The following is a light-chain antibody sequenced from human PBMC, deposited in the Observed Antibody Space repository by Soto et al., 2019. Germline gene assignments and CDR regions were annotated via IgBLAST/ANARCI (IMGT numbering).Light chain of an antibody. J-gene: IGLJ1*01. V-gene: IGLV2-14*01. CDR1: SSDVGGYNY. CDR3: SSYTSSSTLLYV. CDR2: DVS. Sequence: QPASVSGSPGQSITISCTGTSSDVGGYNYVSWDQQHPGKAPKLMIYDVSNRPSGVSNRFSGSKSGNTASLTISGLQAEDEADYYCSSYTSSSTLLYVFGTGTKLTVL.